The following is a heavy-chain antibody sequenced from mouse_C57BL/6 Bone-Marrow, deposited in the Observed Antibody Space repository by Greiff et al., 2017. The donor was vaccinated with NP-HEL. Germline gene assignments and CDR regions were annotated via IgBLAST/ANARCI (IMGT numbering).Heavy chain of an antibody. V-gene: IGHV1-52*01. CDR3: ARGGGNYFDY. J-gene: IGHJ2*01. CDR2: IDPSDSET. CDR1: GYTFTSYW. D-gene: IGHD1-1*02. Sequence: QVHVKQPGAELVRPGSSVKLSCKASGYTFTSYWMHWVKQRPIQGLEWIGNIDPSDSETHYNQKFKDKATLTVDKSSSPAYMQLSSLTSEDSAVYYCARGGGNYFDYWGQGTTLTVSS.